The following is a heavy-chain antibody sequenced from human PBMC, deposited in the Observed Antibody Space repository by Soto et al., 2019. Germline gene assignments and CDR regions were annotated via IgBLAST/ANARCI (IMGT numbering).Heavy chain of an antibody. CDR2: INAGNGNT. CDR1: GYTFASYA. D-gene: IGHD2-2*01. Sequence: QVQLVQSGAEEKKPGASVKVSCKASGYTFASYAMHWVRQAPGQRLEWMGWINAGNGNTKYSQKFQGRVTITRDTSASTAYMELSNLRSEDTSLSYSARDSAAVYYYLMNVWGQGTTVTVSS. J-gene: IGHJ6*02. V-gene: IGHV1-3*05. CDR3: ARDSAAVYYYLMNV.